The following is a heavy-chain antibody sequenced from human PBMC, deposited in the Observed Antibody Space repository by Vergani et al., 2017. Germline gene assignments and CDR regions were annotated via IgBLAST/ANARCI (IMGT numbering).Heavy chain of an antibody. V-gene: IGHV4-38-2*02. D-gene: IGHD3-9*01. Sequence: QVQLQESGPGLVRPSETLSLTCTVSGYSINSGFYWGWIRQPPGKGLEWIGTVYHSGASYYSPSLKGRVTLSVDTSKNQFSLKVSFVTAADTAVYYCARHHNSDWFPHYFDFWGQGTLVPVSS. CDR2: VYHSGAS. CDR1: GYSINSGFY. CDR3: ARHHNSDWFPHYFDF. J-gene: IGHJ4*02.